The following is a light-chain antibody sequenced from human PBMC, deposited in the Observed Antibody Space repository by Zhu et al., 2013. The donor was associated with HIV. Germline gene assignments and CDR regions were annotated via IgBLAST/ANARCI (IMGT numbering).Light chain of an antibody. CDR1: RDIATW. CDR2: AAS. CDR3: LRHNSYPLT. V-gene: IGKV1-12*01. J-gene: IGKJ4*01. Sequence: DIQMTQSPSSVSASVGDKVTITCRASRDIATWLAWYQQRPGKAPKLLIYAASNLRSGVPSRFSGSGSGTEFTLTISSLQPEDFATYYCLRHNSYPLTFGGGTKVEI.